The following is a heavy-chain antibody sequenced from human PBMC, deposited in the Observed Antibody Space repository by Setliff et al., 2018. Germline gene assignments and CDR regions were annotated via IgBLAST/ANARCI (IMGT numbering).Heavy chain of an antibody. CDR1: GGSISSGGHY. CDR2: IFHTGAA. V-gene: IGHV4-39*01. D-gene: IGHD3-3*01. Sequence: SETLSLTCTVSGGSISSGGHYWGWIRQSPGKGLDWIGSIFHTGAAYYNPSLESRFTISVDTPKNQFSLKLCSVTAADTAVYYCATDSSDYDFWSGYSRPFGYWGQGTLVTVSS. J-gene: IGHJ4*02. CDR3: ATDSSDYDFWSGYSRPFGY.